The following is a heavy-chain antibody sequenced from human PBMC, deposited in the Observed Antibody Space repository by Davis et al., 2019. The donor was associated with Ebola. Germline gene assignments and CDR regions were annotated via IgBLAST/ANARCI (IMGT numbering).Heavy chain of an antibody. Sequence: SVKVSCKTSGYSFTTYGISWVRQAPGQGLEWMGGIIPIFGTTNYAQKFQGRVTITADESTSTAYMELRSLRSDDTAVYFCARTSIVGTTTTASDIWGQGTKVTVSS. CDR3: ARTSIVGTTTTASDI. J-gene: IGHJ3*02. D-gene: IGHD1-26*01. CDR2: IIPIFGTT. V-gene: IGHV1-69*13. CDR1: GYSFTTYG.